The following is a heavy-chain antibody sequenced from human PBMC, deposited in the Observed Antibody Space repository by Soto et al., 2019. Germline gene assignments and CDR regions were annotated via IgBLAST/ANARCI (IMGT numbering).Heavy chain of an antibody. Sequence: EVQLLESGGGLVQPGGSLRLSCAASGFSFSSYAMSWVRQAPAKGLEWVSVIRGSGTRTFYADSVKGRFTISRDNSKNTLYLQMSSLRVEDTAVYYCARDGFYDSSASYNYFEYWGQGTLVTVSS. CDR2: IRGSGTRT. D-gene: IGHD3-22*01. CDR3: ARDGFYDSSASYNYFEY. J-gene: IGHJ4*02. V-gene: IGHV3-23*01. CDR1: GFSFSSYA.